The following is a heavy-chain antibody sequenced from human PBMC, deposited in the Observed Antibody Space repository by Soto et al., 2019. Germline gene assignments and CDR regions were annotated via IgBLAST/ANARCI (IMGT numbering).Heavy chain of an antibody. CDR3: ARLDVDTAMVLGY. J-gene: IGHJ4*02. CDR1: GYSFASYW. CDR2: IYPGDSDT. V-gene: IGHV5-51*01. Sequence: PGESLKISCEGSGYSFASYWFCWVRQMPGKGLEWMGIIYPGDSDTRYSPSFQGQVTISADKSISTAYLQWSSLKASDTALYYCARLDVDTAMVLGYWGQGTLVTGPS. D-gene: IGHD5-18*01.